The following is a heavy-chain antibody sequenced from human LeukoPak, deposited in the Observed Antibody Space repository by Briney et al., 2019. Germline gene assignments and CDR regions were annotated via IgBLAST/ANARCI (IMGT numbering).Heavy chain of an antibody. J-gene: IGHJ5*02. CDR2: IYYSGST. Sequence: SETLSLTCTVSGGSISSYYWSWIRQPPGKGLEWIGSIYYSGSTYYNPSLKSRVTIPVDTSKNQFSLKLSSVTAADTAVYYCARDLLYYGSGKSDGNWFDPWGQGTLVTVSS. CDR3: ARDLLYYGSGKSDGNWFDP. CDR1: GGSISSYY. V-gene: IGHV4-39*07. D-gene: IGHD3-10*01.